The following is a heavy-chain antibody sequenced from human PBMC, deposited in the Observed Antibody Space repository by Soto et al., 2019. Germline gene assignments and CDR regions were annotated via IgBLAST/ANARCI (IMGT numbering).Heavy chain of an antibody. CDR2: ISGYNGDT. CDR3: ARAPQTVAGAGIWY. CDR1: GYTFTSYG. J-gene: IGHJ4*02. D-gene: IGHD6-13*01. V-gene: IGHV1-18*04. Sequence: ASVKVSCKASGYTFTSYGISWVRQAPGQGLEWMGWISGYNGDTNYAQKLQGRVTMTTDTSTNTAYMELRSLRSDDTAVYYCARAPQTVAGAGIWYWGQGTLVTVSS.